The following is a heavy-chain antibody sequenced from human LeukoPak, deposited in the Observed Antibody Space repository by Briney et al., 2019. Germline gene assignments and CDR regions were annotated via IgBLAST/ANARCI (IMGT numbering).Heavy chain of an antibody. CDR1: GDSVSSNSAA. Sequence: SQTLSLTCAISGDSVSSNSAAWNWIRQSPSRGLEWLGRTYYRSKWYNDYAVSVKSRITINPDTSKNQFSLKLSSVTAADTAVYYCARGRGRGAPGYFDLWGRGTLVTVSS. CDR3: ARGRGRGAPGYFDL. D-gene: IGHD1-26*01. V-gene: IGHV6-1*01. CDR2: TYYRSKWYN. J-gene: IGHJ2*01.